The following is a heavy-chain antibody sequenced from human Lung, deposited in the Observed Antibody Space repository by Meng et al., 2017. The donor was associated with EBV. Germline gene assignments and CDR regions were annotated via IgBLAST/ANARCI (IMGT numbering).Heavy chain of an antibody. CDR1: GDIVSSSSAA. CDR3: ARGATSVFDL. Sequence: QVQLHQAGPELVTPSHTLSLAGVIAGDIVSSSSAAWTWIRQSPSRGLEWLRRTYYRSNWYNDYAVFVKSRITINPDTSKNQFSLQLNSVTPEDTAVYYCARGATSVFDLWGRGTLVTVSS. J-gene: IGHJ2*01. CDR2: TYYRSNWYN. V-gene: IGHV6-1*01.